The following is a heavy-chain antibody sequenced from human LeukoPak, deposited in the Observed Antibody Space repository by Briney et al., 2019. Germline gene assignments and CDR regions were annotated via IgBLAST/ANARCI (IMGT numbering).Heavy chain of an antibody. V-gene: IGHV3-23*01. CDR1: GFTFSSYW. Sequence: GGSLRLSCAASGFTFSSYWMTWVRQAPGKGLERVSGIIGGGGSTYYADSVKGRFTSSGDNSRNTLFLQMNSLRAEDTAVYYCAHGAMYQLDYWGQGTLVTVSS. CDR3: AHGAMYQLDY. J-gene: IGHJ4*02. CDR2: IIGGGGST. D-gene: IGHD2-2*01.